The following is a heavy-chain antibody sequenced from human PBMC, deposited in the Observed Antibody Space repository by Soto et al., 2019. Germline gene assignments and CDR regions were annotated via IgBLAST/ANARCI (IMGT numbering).Heavy chain of an antibody. CDR3: ARDRITTRGDAFDL. D-gene: IGHD3-3*01. V-gene: IGHV1-69*08. J-gene: IGHJ3*01. Sequence: QVQLVQSGAEVRKPGSSVQVSCKAPGGTFSTYIISWVRQAPGQGLEWMGRIIPIPDITNYAQKFQGRVTVTADRDTSTAYMELTSLKSEDTAVYYCARDRITTRGDAFDLWGQGTMVTVSS. CDR1: GGTFSTYI. CDR2: IIPIPDIT.